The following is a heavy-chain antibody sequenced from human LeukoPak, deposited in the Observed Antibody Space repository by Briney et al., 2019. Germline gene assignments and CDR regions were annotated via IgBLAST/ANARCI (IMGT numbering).Heavy chain of an antibody. Sequence: ASVKVSCKASGYTFTSYGISWVRQAPGQGLEWMGWINPNSGGTNYAQKFQGRVTMTRDTSISTAYMELSRLRSDDTAVYYCARDPGGQQLVETEYYFDYWGQGTLVTVSS. V-gene: IGHV1-2*02. CDR1: GYTFTSYG. CDR3: ARDPGGQQLVETEYYFDY. D-gene: IGHD6-13*01. J-gene: IGHJ4*02. CDR2: INPNSGGT.